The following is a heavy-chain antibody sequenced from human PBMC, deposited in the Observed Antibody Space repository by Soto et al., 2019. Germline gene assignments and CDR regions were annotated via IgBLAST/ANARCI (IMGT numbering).Heavy chain of an antibody. CDR2: IYYSGST. CDR1: GGSISSYY. V-gene: IGHV4-59*01. D-gene: IGHD2-15*01. Sequence: QVQLQESGPGLVKPSETLSLTCTVSGGSISSYYWSWIRQPPGKGLEWIGYIYYSGSTNYNPSLKRRATITLDTAKSHFSLKLRFVTAAVTAVYYCAGTPSVGRPGDNWFDPWGQGTLVTVSS. J-gene: IGHJ5*02. CDR3: AGTPSVGRPGDNWFDP.